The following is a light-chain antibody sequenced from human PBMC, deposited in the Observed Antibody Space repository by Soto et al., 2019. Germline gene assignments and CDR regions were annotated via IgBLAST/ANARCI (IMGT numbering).Light chain of an antibody. CDR2: DAS. V-gene: IGKV3-15*01. J-gene: IGKJ1*01. CDR1: QSVSSY. Sequence: EIVMTQSPATLSVSPGERATLSCRASQSVSSYLAWYQQKPGQAPRLLIYDASTRATGIPVRFSGSGSGTEFTLTISRLEPEDFAVYYCQQYGSSGTFGQGTKVDIK. CDR3: QQYGSSGT.